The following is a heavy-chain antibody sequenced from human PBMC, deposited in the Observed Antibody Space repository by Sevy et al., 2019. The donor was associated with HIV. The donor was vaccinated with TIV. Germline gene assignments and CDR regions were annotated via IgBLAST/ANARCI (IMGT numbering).Heavy chain of an antibody. V-gene: IGHV3-7*01. Sequence: GGSLRLSCAASGFTFSIIYMNWVRQSPGKGLEWVANIKADGSDKHYVDSVEGRFTISRDNAKNLLFLQMNSLRVEDTAVYYCAHETFGRFESWGQGTLVTVSS. CDR3: AHETFGRFES. CDR2: IKADGSDK. J-gene: IGHJ4*02. CDR1: GFTFSIIY. D-gene: IGHD3-16*01.